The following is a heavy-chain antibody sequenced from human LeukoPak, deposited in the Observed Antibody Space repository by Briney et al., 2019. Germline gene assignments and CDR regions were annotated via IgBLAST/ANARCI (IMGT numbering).Heavy chain of an antibody. V-gene: IGHV3-15*01. Sequence: PGGSLRLSCVVSGLTFSNAWMSWVRQASGKGLEWVGRIKSKADGESTDYAAPVKGRFTISRDDSKDTVYLQMNSLKTEDTAVYYCATVVRYGDSYAFYFNHWGQGTLVTVSS. CDR1: GLTFSNAW. D-gene: IGHD4-17*01. CDR3: ATVVRYGDSYAFYFNH. J-gene: IGHJ4*02. CDR2: IKSKADGEST.